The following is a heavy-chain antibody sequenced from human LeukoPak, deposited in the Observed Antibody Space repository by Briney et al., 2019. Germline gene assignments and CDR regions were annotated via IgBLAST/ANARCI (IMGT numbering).Heavy chain of an antibody. J-gene: IGHJ4*02. CDR1: GYTFTGYY. V-gene: IGHV1-2*06. D-gene: IGHD3-3*01. CDR2: INPNSGGT. Sequence: ASVKVSCKASGYTFTGYYMHWVRQAPGQGLEWMGRINPNSGGTNYAQKFQGRVTMTRDTSISTAYMELSRLRSEDTAVYYCARDPTRATIFGVEGGWGQGTPVTVSS. CDR3: ARDPTRATIFGVEGG.